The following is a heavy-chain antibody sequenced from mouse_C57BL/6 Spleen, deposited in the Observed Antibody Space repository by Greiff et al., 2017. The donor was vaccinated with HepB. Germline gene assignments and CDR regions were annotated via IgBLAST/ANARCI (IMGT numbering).Heavy chain of an antibody. CDR2: IRLKSDNYAT. D-gene: IGHD1-1*01. J-gene: IGHJ1*03. V-gene: IGHV6-3*01. CDR3: TDCTTVVVNWYFDV. CDR1: GFTFSNYW. Sequence: EVKLVESGGGLVQPGGSMKLSCVASGFTFSNYWMNWVRQSPEKGLEWVAQIRLKSDNYATHYSESVKGRFTISRDDSKSSVYLQMNNLRAEDTGMYYCTDCTTVVVNWYFDVWGTGTTVTVSS.